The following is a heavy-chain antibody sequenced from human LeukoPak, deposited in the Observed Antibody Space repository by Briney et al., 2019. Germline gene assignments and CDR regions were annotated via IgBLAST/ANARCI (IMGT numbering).Heavy chain of an antibody. V-gene: IGHV3-23*01. D-gene: IGHD7-27*01. J-gene: IGHJ4*02. CDR3: ARDGQAFNSNWDYFEY. Sequence: GESLRLFRVASGFTFDTFAMSWVRQAPGKGLEWVSGIGNTETYYSDSVKGRFTISRDNSKSTIYLHMSNLRAEDTALYYCARDGQAFNSNWDYFEYWGQGTPVTVSS. CDR1: GFTFDTFA. CDR2: IGNTET.